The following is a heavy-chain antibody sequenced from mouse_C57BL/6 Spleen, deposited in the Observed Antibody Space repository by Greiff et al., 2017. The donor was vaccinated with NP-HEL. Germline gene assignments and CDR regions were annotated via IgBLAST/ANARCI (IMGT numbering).Heavy chain of an antibody. CDR3: AGLTGTSAY. J-gene: IGHJ3*01. CDR1: GYTFTSYW. CDR2: IDPSDSYT. Sequence: QVQLKESGAELVKPGASVKLSCKASGYTFTSYWMQWVKQRPGQGLEWIGEIDPSDSYTNYNQKFKGKATLTVDTSSSTAYMQLSSLTSEDSAVYYCAGLTGTSAYWGQGTLVTVSA. V-gene: IGHV1-50*01. D-gene: IGHD4-1*01.